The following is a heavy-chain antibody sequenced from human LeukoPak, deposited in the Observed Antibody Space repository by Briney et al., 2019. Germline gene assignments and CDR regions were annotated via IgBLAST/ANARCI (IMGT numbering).Heavy chain of an antibody. CDR2: IQSKTDGGKT. CDR1: DFTFSNAW. V-gene: IGHV3-15*01. J-gene: IGHJ5*02. CDR3: TIEWQVAYNSASEAGWFDP. Sequence: PGGSLRLSCAASDFTFSNAWMSWVRQTPGKGLEWVGRIQSKTDGGKTDYAAPVKGRFAISRDDSKNMLFLQMNSLKTEDTAKYYCTIEWQVAYNSASEAGWFDPWGQGTLVTVSS. D-gene: IGHD6-6*01.